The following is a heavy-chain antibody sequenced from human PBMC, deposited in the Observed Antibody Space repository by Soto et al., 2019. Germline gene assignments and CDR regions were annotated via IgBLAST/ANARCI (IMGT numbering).Heavy chain of an antibody. CDR2: ISAAGDP. CDR3: ARTDRDFYGLDV. J-gene: IGHJ6*02. CDR1: GFTFRNYD. V-gene: IGHV3-13*05. Sequence: EVQLVESGGGLVQPGGSLRLSCAASGFTFRNYDMHWVRQGTGKGLAWVSGISAAGDPDYADSVEGRFTISRENAQNSFFLQMNSLRVGDTAVYYCARTDRDFYGLDVWGQGTTVIVSS.